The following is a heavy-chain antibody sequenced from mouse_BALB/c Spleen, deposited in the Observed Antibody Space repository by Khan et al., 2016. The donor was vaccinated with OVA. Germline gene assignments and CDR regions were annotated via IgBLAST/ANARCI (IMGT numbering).Heavy chain of an antibody. CDR3: TRNGFGNYESWDY. V-gene: IGHV1-5*01. CDR1: GYTFTNYW. CDR2: IYPGNSDT. J-gene: IGHJ2*01. Sequence: EVQLQESGTVLARPGVSVKMSCKGSGYTFTNYWMHWVKQRPGQGLEWIGVIYPGNSDTNYNQKFKGKAKLTAVTSTSTAYMELNNLTNEDSAVYYCTRNGFGNYESWDYWGQGTTLTVSS. D-gene: IGHD2-1*01.